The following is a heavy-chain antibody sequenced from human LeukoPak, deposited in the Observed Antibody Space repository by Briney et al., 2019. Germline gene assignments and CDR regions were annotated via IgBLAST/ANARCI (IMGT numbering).Heavy chain of an antibody. V-gene: IGHV3-53*01. J-gene: IGHJ4*02. CDR1: GFAVSRNY. Sequence: GGSLRLSCAASGFAVSRNYMTWVRQAPGRGLEWVSHIYSGGSTYYADSVKGRFTISRDNSKNTLYLQMDSLGVEDTAIYYCASRSGGDYPYFDYWGQGALVTVSS. D-gene: IGHD4-17*01. CDR2: IYSGGST. CDR3: ASRSGGDYPYFDY.